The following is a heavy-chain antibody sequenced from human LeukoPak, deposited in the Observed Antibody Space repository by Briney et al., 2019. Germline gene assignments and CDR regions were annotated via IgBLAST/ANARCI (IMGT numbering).Heavy chain of an antibody. V-gene: IGHV4-61*02. Sequence: SETPSLTCTVSGVSISSGSYYWSWIRQRAGRVLEWIGRIYTSGSTNYNPSLKSLVTITVDTSKNLFSLKLSSVTAADTAVYYCARAVYCSSTSCYFVGSSGPAYYYYYMDVWGKGTTVTVSS. J-gene: IGHJ6*03. CDR2: IYTSGST. CDR3: ARAVYCSSTSCYFVGSSGPAYYYYYMDV. CDR1: GVSISSGSYY. D-gene: IGHD2-2*01.